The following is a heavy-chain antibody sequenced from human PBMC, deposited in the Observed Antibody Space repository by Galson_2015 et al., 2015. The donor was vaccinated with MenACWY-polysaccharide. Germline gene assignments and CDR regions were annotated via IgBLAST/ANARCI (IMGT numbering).Heavy chain of an antibody. D-gene: IGHD6-6*01. Sequence: SLRLSCAASGFTFDDYAMHWVRQAPGKDLEWVSGISWNSGNIGYADSVKGRFTISRDSAKNSLNLQMNSLRVEDTALYYCAKDWGSIAGRWGGMDVWGKGTTVTVSS. CDR2: ISWNSGNI. CDR1: GFTFDDYA. CDR3: AKDWGSIAGRWGGMDV. V-gene: IGHV3-9*01. J-gene: IGHJ6*03.